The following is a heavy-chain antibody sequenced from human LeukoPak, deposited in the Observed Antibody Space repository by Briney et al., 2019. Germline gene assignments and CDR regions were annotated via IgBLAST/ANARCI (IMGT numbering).Heavy chain of an antibody. Sequence: GGSLRLSCVASGFTFSSYVMSWVRQAPGKGLEWVSGLSSSGGSTYYADSVKGRFTISRDNSKNTLYLQMTSLRADDTAVYYCARDRVLHYFDYWGQGALVTVSS. CDR2: LSSSGGST. V-gene: IGHV3-23*01. D-gene: IGHD3-16*01. CDR3: ARDRVLHYFDY. J-gene: IGHJ4*02. CDR1: GFTFSSYV.